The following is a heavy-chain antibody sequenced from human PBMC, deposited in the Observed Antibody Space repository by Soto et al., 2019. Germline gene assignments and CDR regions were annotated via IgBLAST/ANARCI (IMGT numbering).Heavy chain of an antibody. D-gene: IGHD3-22*01. CDR3: ARHPKTYYYDSSGYPSAFDI. CDR2: IYYSGST. J-gene: IGHJ3*02. V-gene: IGHV4-39*01. Sequence: SETLSLTCTVSGGSISSSSYYWGWIRQPPGKGLEWIGSIYYSGSTYYNPSLKSRVTISVDTSKSQFSLKLSSVTAADTAVYYCARHPKTYYYDSSGYPSAFDIWGQGTMVTVSS. CDR1: GGSISSSSYY.